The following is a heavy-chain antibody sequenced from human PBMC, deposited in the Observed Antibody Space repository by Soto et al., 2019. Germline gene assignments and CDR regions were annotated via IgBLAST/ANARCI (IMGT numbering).Heavy chain of an antibody. CDR3: ARTDRDFYGLDV. CDR1: GFTFRNYD. CDR2: ISAAGDP. Sequence: EVQLVESGGGLVQPGGSLRLSCEASGFTFRNYDMHWVCQGTGKGLEWVSGISAAGDPDYADSVEGRFTISRENAQNSFFLQMNSLRGGDTAVYYCARTDRDFYGLDVWGQGTTVIVSS. V-gene: IGHV3-13*05. J-gene: IGHJ6*02.